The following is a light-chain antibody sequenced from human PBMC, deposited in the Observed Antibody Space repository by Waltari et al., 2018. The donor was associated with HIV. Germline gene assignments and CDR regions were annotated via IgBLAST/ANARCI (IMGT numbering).Light chain of an antibody. J-gene: IGLJ3*02. CDR2: EVN. V-gene: IGLV2-23*02. CDR3: CSYASSLSWV. CDR1: SSDIVTYKL. Sequence: SALSQPPSVSGSPGQTITVPCVGTSSDIVTYKLVSWYQQHPGKAPKLMIYEVNNRPSGVSDRFSGSKSGNTASLTISGLQAEDEADYYCCSYASSLSWVFGGGTKVTVL.